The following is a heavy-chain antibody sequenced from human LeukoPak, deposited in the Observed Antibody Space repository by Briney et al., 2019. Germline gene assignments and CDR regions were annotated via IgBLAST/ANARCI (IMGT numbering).Heavy chain of an antibody. Sequence: ASETLSLTCTVSGGSISSYYWNWIRQPAGKGLEWIGRIYTSGSTNYNPSLKSRVTMSVDTSKNQFSLKLSSVTAADTAVYYCARGKNYDFWSGYYEGGYYYYYMDVWGKGTTVTVSS. D-gene: IGHD3-3*01. V-gene: IGHV4-4*07. CDR2: IYTSGST. CDR1: GGSISSYY. J-gene: IGHJ6*03. CDR3: ARGKNYDFWSGYYEGGYYYYYMDV.